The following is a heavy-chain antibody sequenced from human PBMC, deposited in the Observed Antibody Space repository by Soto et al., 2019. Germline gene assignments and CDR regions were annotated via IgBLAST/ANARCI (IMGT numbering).Heavy chain of an antibody. CDR2: VYSGGGT. V-gene: IGHV4-59*01. CDR3: ARGGGVYYFDY. D-gene: IGHD2-8*02. Sequence: SETLSLTCTVSGGSLRGYSWSWIRQSPGKGLEWIGYVYSGGGTNYSPSFMGRVTISVDTTDNQFSLKLNSVTAADTAVYYCARGGGVYYFDYWGQGTLVTVSS. J-gene: IGHJ4*02. CDR1: GGSLRGYS.